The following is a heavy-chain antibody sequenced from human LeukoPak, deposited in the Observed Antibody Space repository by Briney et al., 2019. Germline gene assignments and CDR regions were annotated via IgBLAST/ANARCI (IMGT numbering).Heavy chain of an antibody. CDR3: ARVWWLRLDDP. CDR2: IKQDGSEK. J-gene: IGHJ5*02. CDR1: GFTFSSYG. V-gene: IGHV3-7*01. D-gene: IGHD5-12*01. Sequence: GGSLRLSCAASGFTFSSYGMSWVRQAPGKGLEWVANIKQDGSEKYYVDSVKGRFTISRDNAKNSLYLQMNSLRAEDTAVYYCARVWWLRLDDPWGQGTLVTVSS.